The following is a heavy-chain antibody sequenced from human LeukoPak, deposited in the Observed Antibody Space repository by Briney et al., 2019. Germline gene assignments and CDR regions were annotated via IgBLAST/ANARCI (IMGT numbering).Heavy chain of an antibody. CDR3: ARRGSYGSFDY. D-gene: IGHD5-18*01. CDR2: IYTSGST. CDR1: GGSISSGSYY. V-gene: IGHV4-61*02. J-gene: IGHJ4*02. Sequence: SETLSLTCTVSGGSISSGSYYWSWIRQPAGKGLEWIGRIYTSGSTNYNPSLKSRVTISVDTSKNQFSLKLSSMTAADTAVYYCARRGSYGSFDYWGQGTLVTVSS.